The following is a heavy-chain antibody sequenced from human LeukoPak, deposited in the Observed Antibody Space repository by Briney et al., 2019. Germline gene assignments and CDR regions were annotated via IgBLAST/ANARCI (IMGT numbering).Heavy chain of an antibody. CDR2: INPNSGGT. CDR1: GYTFTAYY. J-gene: IGHJ4*02. D-gene: IGHD3-9*01. Sequence: GASVKVSCKASGYTFTAYYMHWVRQAPGQGLEWMGWINPNSGGTNYAQKFQGRVTMTRDTSISTVYMELSRLRSDDTAVYYCARDFSIPPDHYDILTGYYPPFDYWGQGTLVTVSS. CDR3: ARDFSIPPDHYDILTGYYPPFDY. V-gene: IGHV1-2*02.